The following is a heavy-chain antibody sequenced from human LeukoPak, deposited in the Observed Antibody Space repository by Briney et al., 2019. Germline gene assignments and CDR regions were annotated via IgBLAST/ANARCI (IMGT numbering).Heavy chain of an antibody. D-gene: IGHD3-9*01. Sequence: GGSLRLSCAASGFTFSHYGIHWVRQAPGKGLEWMALISYDRSNKYYADSVRGRFTISRDNAKNSLYLQMNSLRAEDTAVYYCARVLRAFDIWGQGTMVTVSS. CDR3: ARVLRAFDI. V-gene: IGHV3-30*03. CDR2: ISYDRSNK. CDR1: GFTFSHYG. J-gene: IGHJ3*02.